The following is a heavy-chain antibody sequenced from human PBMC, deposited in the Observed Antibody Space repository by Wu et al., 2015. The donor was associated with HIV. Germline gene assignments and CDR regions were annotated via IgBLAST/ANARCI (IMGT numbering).Heavy chain of an antibody. V-gene: IGHV1-2*02. Sequence: QVQLVQSGAGGEEAWGLSEGLLQGFWIHLHGYYMHWVRQAPGQGLEWMGWINPNSGGTNYAQKFQGRVTMTRDTSISTAYMELSRLRSDDTAVYYCARDFDWNYVANWFDPWGQGTLVTVSS. J-gene: IGHJ5*02. CDR2: INPNSGGT. D-gene: IGHD1-7*01. CDR1: IHLHGYY. CDR3: ARDFDWNYVANWFDP.